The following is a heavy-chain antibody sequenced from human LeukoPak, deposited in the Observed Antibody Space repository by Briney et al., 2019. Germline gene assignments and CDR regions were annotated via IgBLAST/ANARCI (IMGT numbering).Heavy chain of an antibody. V-gene: IGHV3-23*01. Sequence: GGSLRLSCAVSGFTFSDYAMGWVRQAPGRGLEWVAGVRISGDRTKYADAVKGRFTISRDNSKSTLYLQMNSLRVEDTAIYYCTKYPYDSSDYFYYLDRWGQGTLVTVSS. J-gene: IGHJ4*02. CDR3: TKYPYDSSDYFYYLDR. CDR1: GFTFSDYA. D-gene: IGHD3-22*01. CDR2: VRISGDRT.